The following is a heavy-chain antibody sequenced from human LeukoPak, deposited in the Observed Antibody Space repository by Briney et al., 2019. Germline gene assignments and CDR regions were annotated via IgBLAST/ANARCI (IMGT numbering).Heavy chain of an antibody. V-gene: IGHV3-23*01. Sequence: GGSLRLSCAASEFTFSSYWMSWVRQAPGKGLEWVSGITNNGANTYYADSVKGRFTISRDNSKNTLYLQMNSLRVEDTAVYYCAKIAETSGSYGQGYDYWGQGTLVTVSS. CDR2: ITNNGANT. D-gene: IGHD1-26*01. J-gene: IGHJ4*02. CDR3: AKIAETSGSYGQGYDY. CDR1: EFTFSSYW.